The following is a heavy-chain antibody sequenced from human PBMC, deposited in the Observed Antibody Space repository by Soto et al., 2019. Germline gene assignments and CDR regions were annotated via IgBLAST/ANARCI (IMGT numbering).Heavy chain of an antibody. CDR3: ARDGCNRGDCYLDY. CDR1: GFTFDDYG. V-gene: IGHV3-20*01. J-gene: IGHJ4*02. Sequence: EVQLVESGGGVVRPGGSLRLSCAASGFTFDDYGMSWVRQAPGKGLEWISGIDWNGVSTAYANTVKGRFTISRDNAKNSLYLQMNSLRAEDTALYHCARDGCNRGDCYLDYWGQGTLVTVSS. D-gene: IGHD2-21*02. CDR2: IDWNGVST.